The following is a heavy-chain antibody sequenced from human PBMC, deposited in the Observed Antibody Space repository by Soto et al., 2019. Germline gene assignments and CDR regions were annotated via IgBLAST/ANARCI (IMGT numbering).Heavy chain of an antibody. CDR3: ARALVVPAAISLYYYYGMDV. D-gene: IGHD2-2*02. CDR1: GGTFSSYA. V-gene: IGHV1-69*13. Sequence: SVKVSCKASGGTFSSYAISWVRQAPGQGLEWMGGIIPIFGTANYAQKFQGRVTITADESTSTAYMELSSLRSEDTAVYYCARALVVPAAISLYYYYGMDVWGQGTTVTVSS. J-gene: IGHJ6*02. CDR2: IIPIFGTA.